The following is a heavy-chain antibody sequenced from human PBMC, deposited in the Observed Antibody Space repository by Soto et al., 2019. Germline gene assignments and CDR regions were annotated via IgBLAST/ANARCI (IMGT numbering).Heavy chain of an antibody. Sequence: ESGGGVVQPGRSLRLSCAASGFTFSSYGMHWVRQAPGKGLEWVAVIWYDGSNKYYADSVKGRFTISRDNSKNTLYLQMNSLRAEDTAVYYCAREGGSWYLRPWGQGTLVTVSS. CDR3: AREGGSWYLRP. V-gene: IGHV3-33*01. D-gene: IGHD6-13*01. CDR2: IWYDGSNK. J-gene: IGHJ5*02. CDR1: GFTFSSYG.